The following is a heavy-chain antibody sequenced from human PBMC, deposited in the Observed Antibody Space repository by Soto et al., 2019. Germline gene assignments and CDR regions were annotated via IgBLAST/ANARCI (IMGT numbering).Heavy chain of an antibody. CDR2: ISGSGGST. V-gene: IGHV3-23*01. CDR1: GFTFSSYA. J-gene: IGHJ3*02. Sequence: GGSLGLSCAASGFTFSSYAMSWARQAPGKGLEWVSAISGSGGSTYYADSVKGRYTISRDNSKNTLYLQMNSLRAEDTAVYYCAKDGNDWGAFDIWGQGTMVTVSS. D-gene: IGHD1-1*01. CDR3: AKDGNDWGAFDI.